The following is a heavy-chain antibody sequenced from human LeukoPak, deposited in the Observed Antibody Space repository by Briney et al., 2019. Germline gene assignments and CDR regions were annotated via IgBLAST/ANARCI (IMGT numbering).Heavy chain of an antibody. CDR3: ASSPCSGGSCYVWDYYGMDV. J-gene: IGHJ6*02. D-gene: IGHD2-15*01. CDR1: GGSISSYY. Sequence: SETLSLTCTVSGGSISSYYWGWIRQPPGKGLEWIGSIYYSGSTYYNPSLKSRVTISVDTSKNQFSLKLSSVTAADTAVYYCASSPCSGGSCYVWDYYGMDVWGQGTTVTVSS. CDR2: IYYSGST. V-gene: IGHV4-39*07.